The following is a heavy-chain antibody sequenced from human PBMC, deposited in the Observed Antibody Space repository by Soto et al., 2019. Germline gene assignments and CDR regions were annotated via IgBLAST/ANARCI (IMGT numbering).Heavy chain of an antibody. CDR3: AGGRGLGGGDFDY. D-gene: IGHD3-16*01. V-gene: IGHV1-8*01. CDR1: GYTFTSYD. J-gene: IGHJ4*02. Sequence: QVQLVQSGAEVKKPGASVKVSCKASGYTFTSYDINWVRQATGQGLEWMGWMNPNSGNTGYAQKFQGRVTMTRNTPISTAYIELRSLRSEDTAGFYGAGGRGLGGGDFDYWGQGTLVTVSS. CDR2: MNPNSGNT.